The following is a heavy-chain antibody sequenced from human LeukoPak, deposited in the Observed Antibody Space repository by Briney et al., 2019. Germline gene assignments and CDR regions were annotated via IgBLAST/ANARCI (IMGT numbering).Heavy chain of an antibody. CDR3: ATSPYYDFWSGHNGAFDI. CDR1: GGTFDSYA. Sequence: GSSVKVSCKSSGGTFDSYAISWVRQAPGQGLEWMGRIIPIFSTANYAQKFQGRVTITADESTSPVYMELSSLRSEDTAVYYCATSPYYDFWSGHNGAFDIWGQGTMVIVSS. CDR2: IIPIFSTA. V-gene: IGHV1-69*01. D-gene: IGHD3-3*01. J-gene: IGHJ3*02.